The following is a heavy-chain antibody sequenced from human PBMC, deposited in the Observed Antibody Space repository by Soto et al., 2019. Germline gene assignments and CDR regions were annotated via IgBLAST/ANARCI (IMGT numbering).Heavy chain of an antibody. V-gene: IGHV3-23*01. CDR2: ISESGDNT. D-gene: IGHD6-13*01. CDR1: GFSFSDYT. CDR3: AKRSPYSSGWYSPIFDY. Sequence: GGSLRLSCAASGFSFSDYTMSWVRQAPGKGLEWVSAISESGDNTHYADSVRGRFTVSRDNSKNSLSLRMNSLRDEDTAVYFCAKRSPYSSGWYSPIFDYWGQGALVTVSS. J-gene: IGHJ4*02.